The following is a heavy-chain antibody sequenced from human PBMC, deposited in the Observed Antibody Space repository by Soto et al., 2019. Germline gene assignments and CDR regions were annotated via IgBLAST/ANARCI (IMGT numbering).Heavy chain of an antibody. CDR1: GGSFSGYY. J-gene: IGHJ5*02. CDR3: ARSYNNWFDP. Sequence: QVQLQQWGAGLLKPSETLSLTCAVYGGSFSGYYWSWIRQPPGKGLEWIGEINHSGSTNYNPSLKSRVTITVDTSKTQFSLKLSSVTAADTAVYYCARSYNNWFDPWGQGTLVTVSS. D-gene: IGHD4-4*01. CDR2: INHSGST. V-gene: IGHV4-34*01.